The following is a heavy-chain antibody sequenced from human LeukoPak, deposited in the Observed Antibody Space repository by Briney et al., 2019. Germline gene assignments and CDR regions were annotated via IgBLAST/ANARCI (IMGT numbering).Heavy chain of an antibody. CDR1: GFTFSSYA. CDR2: ISYDGSNK. CDR3: ARDGGYNLLYYCYYYMDV. V-gene: IGHV3-30*04. D-gene: IGHD5-24*01. J-gene: IGHJ6*03. Sequence: GGSLRLSCAASGFTFSSYAMHWVRQAPGKGLEWVAVISYDGSNKYYADSVKGRFTISRDNSKNTLYLQMNSLRAEDTAVYYCARDGGYNLLYYCYYYMDVWGKGTTVTVSS.